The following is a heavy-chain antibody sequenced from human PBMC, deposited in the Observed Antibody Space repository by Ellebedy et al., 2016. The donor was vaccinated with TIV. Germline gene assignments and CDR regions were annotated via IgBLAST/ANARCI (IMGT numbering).Heavy chain of an antibody. CDR3: ARRGSYGDYAVQINSWFDP. CDR2: IYQDGSDE. V-gene: IGHV3-7*01. D-gene: IGHD4-17*01. CDR1: GFSFRSYW. Sequence: PGGSLRLSCAASGFSFRSYWMSWVRQAPGKGLEWVANIYQDGSDEYYVDSLKGRFTISRDNDNKALFLQMNSLRVEDTAVYYCARRGSYGDYAVQINSWFDPWGQGTLVTVSS. J-gene: IGHJ5*02.